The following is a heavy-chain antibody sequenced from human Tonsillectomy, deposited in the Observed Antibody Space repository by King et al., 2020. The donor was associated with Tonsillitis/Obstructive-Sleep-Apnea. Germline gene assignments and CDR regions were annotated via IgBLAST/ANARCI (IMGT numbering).Heavy chain of an antibody. D-gene: IGHD4-11*01. Sequence: VQLVESGGGLVKPGGSLRLSCAASGFTFSNAWKSWVRQAPGKGLEWVGRIKSKTDGGTTDYAAPVKCRFTISRDDSRNTLFLQMNSLKTEDTAVYYCTTVHSTTVWPWYFDLWGRGALVTVSS. CDR2: IKSKTDGGTT. CDR3: TTVHSTTVWPWYFDL. V-gene: IGHV3-15*01. J-gene: IGHJ2*01. CDR1: GFTFSNAW.